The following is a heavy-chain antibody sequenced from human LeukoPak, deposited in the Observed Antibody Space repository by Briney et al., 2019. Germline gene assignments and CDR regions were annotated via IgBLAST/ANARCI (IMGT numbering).Heavy chain of an antibody. V-gene: IGHV4-39*01. CDR3: ARHLRSSNYYDSSGYPLTMFDY. J-gene: IGHJ4*02. Sequence: SETLSLTCTVSGGSISSYYWSWIRQPPGKGLEWIGSIYYSGSTYYNPSLKSRVTISVDTSKNQFSLKLSSVTAADTAVYYCARHLRSSNYYDSSGYPLTMFDYWGQGTLVTVSS. D-gene: IGHD3-22*01. CDR1: GGSISSYY. CDR2: IYYSGST.